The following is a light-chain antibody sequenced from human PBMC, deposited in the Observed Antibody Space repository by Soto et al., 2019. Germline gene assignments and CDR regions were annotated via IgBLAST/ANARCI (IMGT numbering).Light chain of an antibody. J-gene: IGLJ1*01. CDR2: DVD. V-gene: IGLV2-11*01. Sequence: QSVLTQPASVSGYPGQSITISCTGTSSDIGYYNYVSWYQQHPGKAPKLMIYDVDKRPSGVPGRFSGSKSGNTASLTISGLQAEDDADYYCCSYAGSYPLVFGTGTKVTVL. CDR3: CSYAGSYPLV. CDR1: SSDIGYYNY.